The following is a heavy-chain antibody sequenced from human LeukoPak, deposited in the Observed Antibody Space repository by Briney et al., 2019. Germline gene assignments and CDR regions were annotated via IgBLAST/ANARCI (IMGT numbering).Heavy chain of an antibody. CDR1: GFTFSSYG. V-gene: IGHV3-33*06. CDR2: IWYDGSNK. D-gene: IGHD5-12*01. J-gene: IGHJ6*02. CDR3: AKAGGGYDLYYYYYYGMDV. Sequence: GGSLRLSCAASGFTFSSYGMHWVRQAPGKGLEWVAVIWYDGSNKYYADSVKGRFTISRDNSKNTLYLQMNSLRAEDTAVYYCAKAGGGYDLYYYYYYGMDVWGQGTTVTVSS.